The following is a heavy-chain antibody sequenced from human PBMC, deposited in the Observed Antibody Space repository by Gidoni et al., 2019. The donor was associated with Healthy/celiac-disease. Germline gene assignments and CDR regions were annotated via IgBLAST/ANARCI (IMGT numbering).Heavy chain of an antibody. Sequence: QVQLQESGPGLVKPAETLSLTCTVAGGSISSYYWSWIRQPPGKGLEWIGYIYYSGSTHYNPSLKRRVTISVDTSKNQFSLKLSSVTAADTAVYYCARDLNGLDYWGQGTLVTVSS. J-gene: IGHJ4*02. D-gene: IGHD2-8*01. CDR3: ARDLNGLDY. V-gene: IGHV4-59*01. CDR2: IYYSGST. CDR1: GGSISSYY.